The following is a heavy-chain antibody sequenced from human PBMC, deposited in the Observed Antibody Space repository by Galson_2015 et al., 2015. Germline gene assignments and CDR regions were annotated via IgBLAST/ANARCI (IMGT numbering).Heavy chain of an antibody. CDR1: GFTFSGSA. CDR2: IRSKANSYAT. CDR3: TRLEAPTRGLRPFP. J-gene: IGHJ5*02. Sequence: PLRLSCAASGFTFSGSAMHWVRQASGKGLEWVGRIRSKANSYATAYAASVKGRFTISRDDSKNTAYLQMNSLKTEDTAVYYCTRLEAPTRGLRPFPWGQGSLVPVAS. V-gene: IGHV3-73*01. D-gene: IGHD4-17*01.